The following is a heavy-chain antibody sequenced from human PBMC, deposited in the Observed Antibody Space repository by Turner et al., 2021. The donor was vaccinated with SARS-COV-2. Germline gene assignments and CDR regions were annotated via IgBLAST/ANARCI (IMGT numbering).Heavy chain of an antibody. J-gene: IGHJ4*02. CDR3: ARYKGDYDSSELLG. Sequence: QLQLPESGPGLVKPSETLSLTCTVSGGSISSSSYYWGWIRQPPGKGLEWIGSIYYSGSTYYNPSLKSRGTISVDTSKNQFSLKLSSVTAADTAVYYCARYKGDYDSSELLGWGQGTLVTVSS. CDR1: GGSISSSSYY. D-gene: IGHD3-22*01. CDR2: IYYSGST. V-gene: IGHV4-39*01.